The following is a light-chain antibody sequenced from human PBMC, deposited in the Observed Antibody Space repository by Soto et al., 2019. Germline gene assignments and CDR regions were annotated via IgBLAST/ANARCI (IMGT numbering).Light chain of an antibody. CDR3: QQYHRWPPYT. CDR1: QSIISH. CDR2: RAS. V-gene: IGKV3-15*01. Sequence: EIVMTQSPATLSVSPGERATLSCRASQSIISHLAWYQQRPGQAPSLLMYRASTRATGVPARFSGSGSGTEFPLTISSLQSEDFAVYYCQQYHRWPPYTFGQGTKLEIK. J-gene: IGKJ2*01.